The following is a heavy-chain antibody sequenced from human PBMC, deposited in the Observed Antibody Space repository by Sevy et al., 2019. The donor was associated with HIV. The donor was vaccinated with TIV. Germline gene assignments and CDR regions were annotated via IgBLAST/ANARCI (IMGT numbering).Heavy chain of an antibody. J-gene: IGHJ6*02. CDR2: ISSSGSTI. CDR3: ARGPAYYDFWSGYKGMDV. Sequence: GGSLRLSCAASGFTFSDYYMSWIRQAPGKGLEWVSYISSSGSTIYYAHSVKGRFTISRDNAKNSLYLQMNSLRAEDTAVYYCARGPAYYDFWSGYKGMDVWGQGTTVTVSS. D-gene: IGHD3-3*01. V-gene: IGHV3-11*04. CDR1: GFTFSDYY.